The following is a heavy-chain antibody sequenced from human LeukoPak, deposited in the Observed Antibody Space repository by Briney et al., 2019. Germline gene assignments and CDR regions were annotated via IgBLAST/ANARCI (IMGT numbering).Heavy chain of an antibody. CDR3: ARDSTYLYGSGVFDS. D-gene: IGHD3-10*01. J-gene: IGHJ4*02. CDR1: GFTVSSNY. V-gene: IGHV3-66*02. Sequence: GGSLRLSCAASGFTVSSNYMSWVRQAPGKGLEWVSVIYSGGGTYYADSVKGRFTISRDNSKNTLYLQMNSLRAEDTAVYYCARDSTYLYGSGVFDSWGQGTLVTVSS. CDR2: IYSGGGT.